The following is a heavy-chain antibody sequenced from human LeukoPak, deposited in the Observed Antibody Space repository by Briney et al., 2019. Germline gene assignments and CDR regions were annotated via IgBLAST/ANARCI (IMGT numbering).Heavy chain of an antibody. D-gene: IGHD1-1*01. Sequence: SVTVSFTASGGTFIIYAISWVRQAPGQGGEGMGGIIPIFGTANYAQNFQGRVTITTDESTSTAYMELSSLRSEDTAVYYCARAGGGAYNWGDFDYWGQGTLVTVSS. CDR2: IIPIFGTA. CDR1: GGTFIIYA. V-gene: IGHV1-69*05. J-gene: IGHJ4*02. CDR3: ARAGGGAYNWGDFDY.